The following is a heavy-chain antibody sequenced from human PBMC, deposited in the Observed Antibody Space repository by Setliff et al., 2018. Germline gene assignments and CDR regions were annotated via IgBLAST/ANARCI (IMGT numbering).Heavy chain of an antibody. CDR2: IFQSGIT. Sequence: SETLSLTCAASGFSITNGYYWGWIRQSPGKQLEWIGNIFQSGITFYNPSLKSRVTISLDPSQNQFSLKLRSVTAADTAVYFCARVGGLLVATMPFDYWGPGTLVTSPQ. CDR1: GFSITNGYY. J-gene: IGHJ4*02. V-gene: IGHV4-38-2*01. CDR3: ARVGGLLVATMPFDY. D-gene: IGHD5-12*01.